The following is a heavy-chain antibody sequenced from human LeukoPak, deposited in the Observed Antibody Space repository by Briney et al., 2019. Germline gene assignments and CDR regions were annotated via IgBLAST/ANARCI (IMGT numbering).Heavy chain of an antibody. V-gene: IGHV5-51*01. J-gene: IGHJ5*02. D-gene: IGHD1-1*01. CDR2: VYPDASKT. CDR1: GDTFNNDW. Sequence: GESLKISCTGSGDTFNNDWIAWVRQMPGKGLEWMGIVYPDASKTKYNPSFQGQVTISADKSTTTAYLQWSSLRASDTAIYYCARQMGGTTSVNWFDPWGQGTLVTVSS. CDR3: ARQMGGTTSVNWFDP.